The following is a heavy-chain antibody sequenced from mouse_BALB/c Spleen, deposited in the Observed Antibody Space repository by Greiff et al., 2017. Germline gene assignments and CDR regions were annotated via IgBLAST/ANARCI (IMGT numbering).Heavy chain of an antibody. CDR2: IDAANGNT. Sequence: EVKLVESGAELVKPGASVKLSCTASGFNIKDSYMHWVKQRPEQGLEWIGRIDAANGNTKYDSKVQGKATITADTSSNTAYLQLSSLTSEDTAVYYCARPRYDYDPFAYWGQGTLVTVSA. J-gene: IGHJ3*01. V-gene: IGHV14-3*02. CDR1: GFNIKDSY. D-gene: IGHD2-4*01. CDR3: ARPRYDYDPFAY.